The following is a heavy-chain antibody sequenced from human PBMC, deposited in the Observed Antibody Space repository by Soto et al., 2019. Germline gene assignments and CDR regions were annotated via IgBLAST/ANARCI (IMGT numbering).Heavy chain of an antibody. J-gene: IGHJ4*02. CDR2: ISYDGSNK. Sequence: QVQLVESGGGVVQPGRSLRLSCAASGFTFSSYAMHWVRQAPGKGLEGAAVISYDGSNKYYADSVKGRFTISRDNSKNSLYLQMNSLRAQDTAVYYCARDGLLGYFDGWGQGTLVTVSS. CDR1: GFTFSSYA. CDR3: ARDGLLGYFDG. V-gene: IGHV3-30-3*01. D-gene: IGHD3-16*01.